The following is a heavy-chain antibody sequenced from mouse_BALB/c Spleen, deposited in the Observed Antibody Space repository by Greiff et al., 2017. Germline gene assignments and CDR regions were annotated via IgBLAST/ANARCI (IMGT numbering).Heavy chain of an antibody. CDR1: GFTFSSFG. D-gene: IGHD2-14*01. V-gene: IGHV5-17*02. J-gene: IGHJ3*01. CDR2: ISSGSSTI. Sequence: DVQLVESGGGLVQPGGSRKLSCAASGFTFSSFGMHWVRQAPEKGLEWVAYISSGSSTIYYADTVKGRFTISRDNPKNTLFLQMTSLRSEDTAMYDGARTGYRYDEGTWFAYWGQGTLVTVSA. CDR3: ARTGYRYDEGTWFAY.